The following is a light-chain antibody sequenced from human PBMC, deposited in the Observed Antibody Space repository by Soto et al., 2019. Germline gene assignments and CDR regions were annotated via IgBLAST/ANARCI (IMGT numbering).Light chain of an antibody. CDR3: QQYGSSPIT. V-gene: IGKV3-20*01. CDR1: QSGSSSQ. Sequence: VYTQSPFTVCLSRGERAILSCRARQSGSSSQLAWYQQKPGQAPRLLMYGASSRATGIPDRLSGSGSGTDFTLTISRLEPEDFAVYYCQQYGSSPITFGQGTRLEIK. CDR2: GAS. J-gene: IGKJ5*01.